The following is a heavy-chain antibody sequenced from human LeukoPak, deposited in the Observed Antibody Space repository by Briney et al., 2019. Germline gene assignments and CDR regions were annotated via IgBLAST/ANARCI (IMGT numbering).Heavy chain of an antibody. CDR3: ATLVVAATQSLDY. Sequence: ASVKVSCKASGYTFTSYYMHWVRQAPGQGLEWMGIINPSGGSTSYAQKFQGRVTMTRDMSTSTVYMELSSLRSEDTAVYYCATLVVAATQSLDYWGQGTLVTVSS. D-gene: IGHD2-15*01. CDR2: INPSGGST. CDR1: GYTFTSYY. J-gene: IGHJ4*02. V-gene: IGHV1-46*01.